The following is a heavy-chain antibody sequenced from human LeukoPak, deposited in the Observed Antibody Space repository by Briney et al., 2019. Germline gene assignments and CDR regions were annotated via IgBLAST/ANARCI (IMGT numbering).Heavy chain of an antibody. Sequence: SVKVSCKASGGTFSSYAISWVRQAPGQGLEWMGGIIPIFGTANYAQKFQGRVTITADESTSTAYMELSSLRSEDTAVYCCAREYYYDSSGYYPTYYFDYWGQGTLVTVSS. CDR2: IIPIFGTA. CDR1: GGTFSSYA. J-gene: IGHJ4*02. D-gene: IGHD3-22*01. V-gene: IGHV1-69*13. CDR3: AREYYYDSSGYYPTYYFDY.